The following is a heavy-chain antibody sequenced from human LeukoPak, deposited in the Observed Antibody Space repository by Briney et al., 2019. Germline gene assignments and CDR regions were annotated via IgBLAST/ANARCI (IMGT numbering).Heavy chain of an antibody. Sequence: GGSLRLSCAASGFTFSAYWMHWVRHAPGKGLVWVSRINSDGSSTTYADSVKGRFTISRDNAKNTLYLQMNSLRAEDTAVYYCARGHTLTVTTRGLLDYWGQGTLVTVSS. J-gene: IGHJ4*02. CDR1: GFTFSAYW. V-gene: IGHV3-74*01. CDR2: INSDGSST. CDR3: ARGHTLTVTTRGLLDY. D-gene: IGHD4-17*01.